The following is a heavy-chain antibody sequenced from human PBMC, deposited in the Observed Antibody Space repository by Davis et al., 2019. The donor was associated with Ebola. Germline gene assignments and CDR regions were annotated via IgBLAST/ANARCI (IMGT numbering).Heavy chain of an antibody. CDR1: GFTFSSYA. CDR3: ARVMVQGGGPLFDH. J-gene: IGHJ4*02. Sequence: GGSLRLSCAASGFTFSSYAMSWVRQAPGKGLEWVSAISGSGGSTYYADSVKGRFTISRDNSKNSLYLHMNSLRAEDTAVYYCARVMVQGGGPLFDHWGQGALVTVSS. CDR2: ISGSGGST. D-gene: IGHD3-10*01. V-gene: IGHV3-23*01.